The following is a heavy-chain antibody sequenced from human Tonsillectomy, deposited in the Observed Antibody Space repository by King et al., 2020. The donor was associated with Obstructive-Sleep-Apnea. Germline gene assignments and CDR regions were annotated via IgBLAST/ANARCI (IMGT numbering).Heavy chain of an antibody. Sequence: QLHESGPGLVKPSETLSLTCTVSGGSISSYYWSCIRQPPGKGLEWIGYIYYSGSTNYNPSIKIRVTISVDTSKNQFSLKLTSVTAADTAVYYCASARYYYDGMDVWGQGTTVTVSS. CDR3: ASARYYYDGMDV. CDR1: GGSISSYY. D-gene: IGHD6-6*01. CDR2: IYYSGST. J-gene: IGHJ6*02. V-gene: IGHV4-59*08.